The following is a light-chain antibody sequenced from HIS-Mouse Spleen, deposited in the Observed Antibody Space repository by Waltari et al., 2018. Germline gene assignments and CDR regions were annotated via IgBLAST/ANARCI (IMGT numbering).Light chain of an antibody. CDR1: SSDVGWYNL. Sequence: QSALTQPASVSGSPGQSITISCPGTSSDVGWYNLSPWYHQHPGKAPKLMIYEGSKRPSGVSNRFSGSKSGNTASLTISGLQAEDEADYYCCSYAGSNWVFGGGTKLTVL. CDR2: EGS. V-gene: IGLV2-23*01. J-gene: IGLJ3*02. CDR3: CSYAGSNWV.